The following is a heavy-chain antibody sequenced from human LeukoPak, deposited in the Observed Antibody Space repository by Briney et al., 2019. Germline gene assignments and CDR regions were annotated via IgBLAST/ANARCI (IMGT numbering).Heavy chain of an antibody. D-gene: IGHD2-15*01. CDR1: GGSISSGSYY. V-gene: IGHV4-61*02. J-gene: IGHJ5*02. CDR2: IYTSGST. Sequence: SQTLSLTCTVSGGSISSGSYYWSWIRQPAGKGLEWVGRIYTSGSTNYNPSLKSRVTISVDTSKNQFSLKLSSVTAADTAVYYCARGPHIYCSGGSCYSLSWFDPWGQGTLVTVSS. CDR3: ARGPHIYCSGGSCYSLSWFDP.